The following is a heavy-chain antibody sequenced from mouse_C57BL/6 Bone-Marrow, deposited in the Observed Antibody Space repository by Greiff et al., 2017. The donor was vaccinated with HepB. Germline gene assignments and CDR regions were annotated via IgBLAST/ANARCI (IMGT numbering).Heavy chain of an antibody. Sequence: QVQLKESGAELVKPGASVKMSCKASGYIFTSYWITWVKQRPGQGLEWIGDIYPGSGSTNYNEKFKSKATLTVDTSSSTAYMQLSSLTSEDSAVYYCARSHYYGSSYYAMDYWGQGTSVTVSS. CDR1: GYIFTSYW. V-gene: IGHV1-55*01. CDR3: ARSHYYGSSYYAMDY. D-gene: IGHD1-1*01. CDR2: IYPGSGST. J-gene: IGHJ4*01.